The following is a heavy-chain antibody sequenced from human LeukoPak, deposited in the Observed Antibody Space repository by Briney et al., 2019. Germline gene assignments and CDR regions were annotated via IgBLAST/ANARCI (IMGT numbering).Heavy chain of an antibody. Sequence: RASVKVSCKASGYTFTGYYMHWVRQAPGQGLEWMGWINPNSSGTNYAQKFQGRVTMTRDTSISTAYMELSRLRSDDTAVYYCASLKNTVTTTNYYYYGMDVWGQGTTVTVSS. V-gene: IGHV1-2*02. CDR3: ASLKNTVTTTNYYYYGMDV. CDR2: INPNSSGT. CDR1: GYTFTGYY. J-gene: IGHJ6*02. D-gene: IGHD4-17*01.